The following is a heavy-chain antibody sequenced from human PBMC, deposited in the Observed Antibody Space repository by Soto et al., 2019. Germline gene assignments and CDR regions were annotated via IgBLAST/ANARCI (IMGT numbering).Heavy chain of an antibody. CDR3: ARVGYFDTIFGVEISQYYFDY. D-gene: IGHD3-3*01. CDR1: GFTFSSYA. CDR2: ISSNGGST. V-gene: IGHV3-64*01. J-gene: IGHJ4*02. Sequence: GGSLRLSCAASGFTFSSYAMHWVRQAPGKGLEYVSAISSNGGSTYYANSVKGRFTISRDNSKNTLYLQMGSLRAEDMAVYYCARVGYFDTIFGVEISQYYFDYWGQGTLVTVSS.